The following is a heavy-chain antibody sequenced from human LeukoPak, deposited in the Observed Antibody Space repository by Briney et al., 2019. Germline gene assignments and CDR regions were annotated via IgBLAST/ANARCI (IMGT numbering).Heavy chain of an antibody. CDR2: ISSSSSYI. J-gene: IGHJ4*02. CDR3: ARSGSASWELGIFDY. CDR1: GFTFSSYS. D-gene: IGHD1-26*01. Sequence: GGSLRLSCAASGFTFSSYSMYWVRQAPGKGLEWVSSISSSSSYIYYADSVKGRFTISRDNAKNSLYLQMNSLRAEDTAVYYCARSGSASWELGIFDYWGQGTLVTVSS. V-gene: IGHV3-21*01.